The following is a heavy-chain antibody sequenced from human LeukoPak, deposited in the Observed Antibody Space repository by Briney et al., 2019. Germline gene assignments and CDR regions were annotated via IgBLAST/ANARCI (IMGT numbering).Heavy chain of an antibody. CDR1: GGSFSGYY. V-gene: IGHV4-34*01. D-gene: IGHD2-15*01. CDR2: INHSGNT. CDR3: ETSSSATNDYFYDCIDV. J-gene: IGHJ6*03. Sequence: TSETLSLTCSVNGGSFSGYYWSWIRQPPGKGLEWIGEINHSGNTNYNPSLKSRVTISGDTSKNQFSLKLSSVTAADTAVYYCETSSSATNDYFYDCIDVWGKGTTVTVSS.